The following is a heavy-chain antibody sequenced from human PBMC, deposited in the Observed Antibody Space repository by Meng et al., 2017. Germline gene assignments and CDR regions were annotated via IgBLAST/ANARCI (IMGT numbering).Heavy chain of an antibody. D-gene: IGHD6-19*01. V-gene: IGHV3-23*01. CDR2: ISGSDSST. Sequence: GESLKISCAASGFTFSTYAMSWVRQAPGRGLEWVSAISGSDSSTYYADSVKGRFTISRDNSKNTLYLQMNSLRAEDTAVYYCARAAVAEAVAFDIWGQGTMVTVSS. CDR3: ARAAVAEAVAFDI. CDR1: GFTFSTYA. J-gene: IGHJ3*02.